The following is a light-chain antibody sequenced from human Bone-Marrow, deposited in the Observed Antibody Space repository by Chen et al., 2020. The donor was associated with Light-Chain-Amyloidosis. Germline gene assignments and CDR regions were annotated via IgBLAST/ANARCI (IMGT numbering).Light chain of an antibody. J-gene: IGLJ3*02. CDR1: SGSFSTSYY. Sequence: QTVVTQEPSFSVSPGGTVTLTCGFSSGSFSTSYYPNCYQQTPGQAPRTLIYSTNTRSSGVPDRFSGSILGNKAALTITGAQADDESDYYCVLYMGSGISVFGGGTKLTVL. CDR3: VLYMGSGISV. V-gene: IGLV8-61*01. CDR2: STN.